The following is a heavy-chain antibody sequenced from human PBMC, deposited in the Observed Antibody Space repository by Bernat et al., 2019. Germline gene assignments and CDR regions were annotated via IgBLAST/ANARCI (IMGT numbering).Heavy chain of an antibody. V-gene: IGHV3-21*01. CDR1: GFTFTCCS. CDR2: ISSSGTYI. J-gene: IGHJ4*02. D-gene: IGHD3-10*01. Sequence: EVQLVESGGGLVKPGGSLTLSCAASGFTFTCCSMNWVRQAPGKGLEWVSSISSSGTYIYYADSVKGRFTISRDNARNSLYLQMNSLRADDTAVYYCARGSGNYGHYYFDSWGQETLVTVSS. CDR3: ARGSGNYGHYYFDS.